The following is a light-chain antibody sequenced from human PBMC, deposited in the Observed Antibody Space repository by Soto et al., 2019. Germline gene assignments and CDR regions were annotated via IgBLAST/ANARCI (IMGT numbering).Light chain of an antibody. Sequence: DIQMTQSPSTLSASVGDRVTITCRASQSVSIRLAWYQHKAGKAPNLLIHRASSLEDGVSSRFSGSGSGTEFTLTISSLQHDDSATYYCQQYNSYRAFGQGTKVEIK. CDR3: QQYNSYRA. V-gene: IGKV1-5*03. J-gene: IGKJ1*01. CDR2: RAS. CDR1: QSVSIR.